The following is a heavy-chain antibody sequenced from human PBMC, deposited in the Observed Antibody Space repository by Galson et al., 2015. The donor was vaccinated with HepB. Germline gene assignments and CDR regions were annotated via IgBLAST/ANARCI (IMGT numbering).Heavy chain of an antibody. Sequence: SLRLSCAASGFIFSRCGMSWVRQPPGGGLEWVSSINGDGLDPYYSDSVKGRFTISRDNSRNTVYLQMNSLRVEDTAIYYCAKGPPGARQSYYFDYWGQGTLVTVSS. CDR3: AKGPPGARQSYYFDY. J-gene: IGHJ4*02. CDR1: GFIFSRCG. V-gene: IGHV3-23*01. CDR2: INGDGLDP. D-gene: IGHD2-8*02.